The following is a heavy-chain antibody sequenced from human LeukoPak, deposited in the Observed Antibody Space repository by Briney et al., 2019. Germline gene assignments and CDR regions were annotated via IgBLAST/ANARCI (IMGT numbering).Heavy chain of an antibody. CDR2: IYYTGTT. Sequence: SETLSLTCTVSGGSISSTNYYWGWIRQPPGKGLEWIGIIYYTGTTYYNPSLKSRLTISVDTSKNQFSLKLSSVTAADTAVYYCARDEYGMDVWGQGTMVTVSS. CDR3: ARDEYGMDV. J-gene: IGHJ6*02. CDR1: GGSISSTNYY. V-gene: IGHV4-39*07.